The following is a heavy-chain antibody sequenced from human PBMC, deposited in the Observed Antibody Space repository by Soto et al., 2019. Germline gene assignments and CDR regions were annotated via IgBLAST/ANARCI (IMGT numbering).Heavy chain of an antibody. V-gene: IGHV3-23*01. CDR1: GFAFSGYP. J-gene: IGHJ4*02. Sequence: EVQLLESGGGLVQPGGSLRLSCEASGFAFSGYPMSWVRQTPGKGLEWVSGIDASTGRTYFADSVEGRFTISRDNSKNTLYLQMNSLSVADTAIYYCAKDDSSGWYRAFDYWGQGTLVTVSS. CDR2: IDASTGRT. CDR3: AKDDSSGWYRAFDY. D-gene: IGHD6-19*01.